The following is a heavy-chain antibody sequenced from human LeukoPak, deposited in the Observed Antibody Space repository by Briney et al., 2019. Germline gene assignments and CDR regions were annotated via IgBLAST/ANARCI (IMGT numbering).Heavy chain of an antibody. D-gene: IGHD3-10*01. J-gene: IGHJ4*02. CDR2: INPSGGST. Sequence: ASVKVSCKASGYTFTSYYMHWVRQAPGQGLEWMGIINPSGGSTSYAQKFQGRVTMTRDTSTSTVYMELSSLRSEDTAEYYCARDKWFGELFESNGHFDYWGQGTLVTVSS. CDR3: ARDKWFGELFESNGHFDY. CDR1: GYTFTSYY. V-gene: IGHV1-46*01.